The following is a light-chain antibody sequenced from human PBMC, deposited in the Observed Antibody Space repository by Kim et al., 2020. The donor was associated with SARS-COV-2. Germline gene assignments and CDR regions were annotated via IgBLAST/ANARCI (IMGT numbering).Light chain of an antibody. Sequence: VSTRKTSRITCAGDTLPEKQTYWYQQKSCQAPLLVIYKDNERPSGIPGRFSGSSSGTTVTLTISGVQAEDDADYYCQSADGSGTYVFGTGTKVTVL. CDR3: QSADGSGTYV. CDR1: TLPEKQ. J-gene: IGLJ1*01. V-gene: IGLV3-25*03. CDR2: KDN.